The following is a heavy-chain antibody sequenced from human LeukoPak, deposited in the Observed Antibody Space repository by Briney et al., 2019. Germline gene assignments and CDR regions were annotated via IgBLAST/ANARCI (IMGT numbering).Heavy chain of an antibody. J-gene: IGHJ4*02. CDR2: ISSSSSYI. CDR3: ARASLGLAYHFDY. D-gene: IGHD3-16*01. Sequence: GGSLRLSCAASGFTFSSCSMNWVRQAPGKGLEWVSSISSSSSYIYYADSVKGRFTISRDNAKNSLYLQMNSLRAEDTAVYYCARASLGLAYHFDYWGQGTLVTVSS. CDR1: GFTFSSCS. V-gene: IGHV3-21*01.